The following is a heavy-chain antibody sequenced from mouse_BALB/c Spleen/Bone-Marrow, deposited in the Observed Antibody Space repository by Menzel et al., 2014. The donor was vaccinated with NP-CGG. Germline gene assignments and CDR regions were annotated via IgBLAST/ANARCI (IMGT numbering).Heavy chain of an antibody. CDR1: GYTFTDYA. V-gene: IGHV1-67*01. J-gene: IGHJ4*01. Sequence: VQLQQSGPELVWPGESVKISCKGSGYTFTDYAMHWVKQSRAKSLEWIGVISIYYDNTNYNQKFEGKATMTLDISSGTAYMELARLTSEDSAIYYCARDGNYDYYGMDYWGQGTSVTVSS. CDR2: ISIYYDNT. CDR3: ARDGNYDYYGMDY. D-gene: IGHD2-1*01.